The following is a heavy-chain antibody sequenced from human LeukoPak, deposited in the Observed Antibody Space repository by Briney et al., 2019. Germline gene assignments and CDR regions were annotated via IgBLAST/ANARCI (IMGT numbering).Heavy chain of an antibody. V-gene: IGHV3-66*02. J-gene: IGHJ5*02. CDR3: ATRGP. CDR1: GFSVWSDF. Sequence: PGGSLRLSCAASGFSVWSDFMTWVRQPPGKGLEWVSIIYSNGKTNYADAVKGRFTISRDNSKNTLYLQMSGLRADDTAVYFCATRGPGGQGTLVSVPS. CDR2: IYSNGKT.